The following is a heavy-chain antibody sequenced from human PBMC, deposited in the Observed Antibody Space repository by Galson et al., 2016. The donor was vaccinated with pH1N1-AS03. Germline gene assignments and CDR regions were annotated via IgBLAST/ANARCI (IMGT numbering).Heavy chain of an antibody. Sequence: SLRLSCAGSGFTFSGYWMSWVRQAPGKGLEWVSFIGTSSTYIYYADSVKGRFTISRDNMKKSLYLQLNSLRAEDTGIYYCARDRGWNYGGLDLWGQGTLVTVSS. CDR3: ARDRGWNYGGLDL. J-gene: IGHJ5*02. CDR1: GFTFSGYW. D-gene: IGHD1-7*01. V-gene: IGHV3-21*01. CDR2: IGTSSTYI.